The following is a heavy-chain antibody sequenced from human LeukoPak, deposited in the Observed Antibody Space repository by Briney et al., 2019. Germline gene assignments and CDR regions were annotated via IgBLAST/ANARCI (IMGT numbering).Heavy chain of an antibody. Sequence: PGGSLRLSCAASGFAFKNYAMTWVRQAPGKGLDWVSNINDNGGQRHYADSVKGRFTISRDNSKNTVFLQMDSLRAEDTAVYYCAKTQWKVGATDYFDYWGKGILVTVSS. CDR3: AKTQWKVGATDYFDY. CDR2: INDNGGQR. J-gene: IGHJ4*02. V-gene: IGHV3-23*01. CDR1: GFAFKNYA. D-gene: IGHD1-26*01.